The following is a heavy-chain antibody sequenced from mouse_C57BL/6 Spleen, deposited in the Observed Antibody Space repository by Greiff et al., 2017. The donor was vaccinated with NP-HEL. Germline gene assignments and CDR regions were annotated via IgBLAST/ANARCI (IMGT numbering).Heavy chain of an antibody. CDR2: INPNNGGT. J-gene: IGHJ4*01. D-gene: IGHD2-3*01. CDR3: AGYYFYAMDY. Sequence: EVQLQQSGPELVKPEASVKISCKASGYTFTDYYMNWVKQSHGKSLEWIGDINPNNGGTSYNQKFKGKATLTVDKSSSTAYMELRSLTSEDSAVYYCAGYYFYAMDYWGQGTSVTVSS. V-gene: IGHV1-26*01. CDR1: GYTFTDYY.